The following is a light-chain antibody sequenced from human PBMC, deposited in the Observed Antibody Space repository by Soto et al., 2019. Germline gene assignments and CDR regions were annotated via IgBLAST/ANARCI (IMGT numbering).Light chain of an antibody. CDR3: SSYSTSFFYV. CDR1: SSNVGSYKL. CDR2: EVN. V-gene: IGLV2-14*02. J-gene: IGLJ1*01. Sequence: QSVLTQPASVSGSPGQSITISCTGTSSNVGSYKLVSWYQQHPGKAPKLMIFEVNKRPSGVSYRFSGSKSGSTASLTISGLRDEDEADYYFSSYSTSFFYVFGTGTKVTVL.